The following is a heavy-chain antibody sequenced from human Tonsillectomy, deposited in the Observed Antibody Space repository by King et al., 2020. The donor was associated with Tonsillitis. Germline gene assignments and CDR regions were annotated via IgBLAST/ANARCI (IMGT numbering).Heavy chain of an antibody. D-gene: IGHD4-11*01. Sequence: VQLVESGGGVVQPGGSLRLSCAASGFTFSSYGMHWVRQAPGKGLEWVTFIRYDGSNEYYADSVKGRFTISRDNSKNTLYLQMNSLRAEDTAVYYCAKYPSSGSLPTYFDIWGQGTMVTVSS. V-gene: IGHV3-30*02. CDR2: IRYDGSNE. CDR3: AKYPSSGSLPTYFDI. CDR1: GFTFSSYG. J-gene: IGHJ3*02.